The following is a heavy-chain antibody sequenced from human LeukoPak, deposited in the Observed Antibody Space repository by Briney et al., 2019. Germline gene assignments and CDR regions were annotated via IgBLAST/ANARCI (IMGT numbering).Heavy chain of an antibody. D-gene: IGHD4/OR15-4a*01. CDR3: ASVRDLLVLY. V-gene: IGHV4-39*01. CDR2: IYYSGST. J-gene: IGHJ4*02. Sequence: PSETLSLTCTVSGGSISSSSYYWGWIRQPPGKGLEWIGSIYYSGSTYYNPSLKSRVTISVDTSKNQFSLKLSSVTAADTAVYYCASVRDLLVLYWGQGTLVTVSS. CDR1: GGSISSSSYY.